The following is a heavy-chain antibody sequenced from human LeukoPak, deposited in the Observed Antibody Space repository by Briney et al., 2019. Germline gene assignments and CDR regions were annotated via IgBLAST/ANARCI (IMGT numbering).Heavy chain of an antibody. V-gene: IGHV4-39*07. CDR1: GGSISSSSYC. CDR3: ARVFDY. J-gene: IGHJ4*02. Sequence: TSETLSLTCTVSGGSISSSSYCWGWIRQPPGKGLEWIGSIYYSGSTYYNPSLKNPSLKSRVTISVDTSKNQFSLKLSSVTAADTAVYYCARVFDYWGQGTLVTVSS. CDR2: IYYSGST.